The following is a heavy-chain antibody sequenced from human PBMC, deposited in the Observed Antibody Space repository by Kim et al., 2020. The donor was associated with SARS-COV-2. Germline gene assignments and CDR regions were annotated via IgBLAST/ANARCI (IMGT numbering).Heavy chain of an antibody. D-gene: IGHD2-15*01. J-gene: IGHJ2*01. V-gene: IGHV1-46*01. Sequence: ASVKVSCKASGYTLTRYYMHWVRQAPGQGLEWMGIINPSRGSTSYAQKFQGRVTITKDTSTSTVYMELSSLRSEDTAVYYCARDYMVGYCSGGNCSSSLW. CDR1: GYTLTRYY. CDR3: ARDYMVGYCSGGNCSSSL. CDR2: INPSRGST.